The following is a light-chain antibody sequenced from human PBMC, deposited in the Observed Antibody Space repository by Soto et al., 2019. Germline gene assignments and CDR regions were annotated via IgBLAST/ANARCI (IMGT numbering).Light chain of an antibody. J-gene: IGKJ2*01. V-gene: IGKV1-5*03. CDR3: QQYSSYYT. Sequence: DIQMTQSPSVLSAFVGDRVTITCRASQNIRSWLAWYQQKPGKAPKVLIYKASNLESGVPSRFSGSGSGTEFTLTISGLQADDFATYYCQQYSSYYTFGQGTKLEIK. CDR2: KAS. CDR1: QNIRSW.